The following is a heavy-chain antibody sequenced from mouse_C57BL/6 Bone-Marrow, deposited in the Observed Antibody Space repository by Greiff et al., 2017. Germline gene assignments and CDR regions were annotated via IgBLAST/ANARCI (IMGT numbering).Heavy chain of an antibody. CDR2: IYPRSGNT. CDR3: ARGWGYFDY. CDR1: GYTFTSYG. V-gene: IGHV1-81*01. D-gene: IGHD1-1*02. Sequence: QVHVKQSGAELARPGASVKLSCKASGYTFTSYGISWVKQRTGQGLEWIGEIYPRSGNTYYNEKFKGKATLTADKSSSTAYMELRSLTSEDSAVXFCARGWGYFDYWGQGTTLTVSS. J-gene: IGHJ2*01.